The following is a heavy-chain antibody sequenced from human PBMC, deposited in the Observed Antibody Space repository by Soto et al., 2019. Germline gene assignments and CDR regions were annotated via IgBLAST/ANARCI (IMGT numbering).Heavy chain of an antibody. V-gene: IGHV3-23*01. D-gene: IGHD6-13*01. CDR1: GLTFSSYA. Sequence: EVQLLESGGGLVQPGGSLRLSCAASGLTFSSYAMSWVRQAPGKGLEWVSVISGSGDSTYYADSVRGRFTISRDNSKNTLYLQMNSLRAEDTVVYYCAKDRDGAAAGPTKFYGMDVWGQGTTVTVSS. CDR2: ISGSGDST. J-gene: IGHJ6*02. CDR3: AKDRDGAAAGPTKFYGMDV.